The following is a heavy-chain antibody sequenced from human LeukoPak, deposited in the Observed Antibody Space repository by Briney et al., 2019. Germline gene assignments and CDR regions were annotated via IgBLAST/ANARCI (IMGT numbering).Heavy chain of an antibody. J-gene: IGHJ4*02. Sequence: ASVKVSCKASGYTFTGYYMHWARQAPGQGLEWMGRINPNSGGTNYAQKFQGRVTMTRDTSISTAYMELSRLRSDDTAVYYCARVEGSSWYVRYDYWGQGTLVTVSS. D-gene: IGHD6-13*01. CDR1: GYTFTGYY. V-gene: IGHV1-2*06. CDR3: ARVEGSSWYVRYDY. CDR2: INPNSGGT.